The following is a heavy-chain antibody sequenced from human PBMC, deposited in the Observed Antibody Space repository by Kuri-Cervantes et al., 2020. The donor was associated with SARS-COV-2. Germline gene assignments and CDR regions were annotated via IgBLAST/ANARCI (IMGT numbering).Heavy chain of an antibody. CDR2: IYSGGST. V-gene: IGHV3-66*01. D-gene: IGHD1-1*01. Sequence: GGSLRLPCAASGFTVSSNYISWVRQAPGKGLEWVSVIYSGGSTYYADSVKGRFTISRDNSKNTLYLQMNSLRAEDTAVYYCARYGAVERDYYYYYGMDVWGQGTTVTVSS. J-gene: IGHJ6*02. CDR3: ARYGAVERDYYYYYGMDV. CDR1: GFTVSSNY.